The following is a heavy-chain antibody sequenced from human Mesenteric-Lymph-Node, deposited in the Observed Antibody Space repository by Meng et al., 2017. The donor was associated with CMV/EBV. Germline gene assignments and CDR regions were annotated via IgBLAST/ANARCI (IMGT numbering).Heavy chain of an antibody. J-gene: IGHJ6*02. Sequence: GGSLRLSCAASGFTFSSYAMHWVRQAPGKGLEWVAVISYDGSNKYYADSVKGRFTISRDNSKNTLYLQMNSLRAEDTAVYYCARDDSSSLGKGMDVWGQGTAVTVS. CDR1: GFTFSSYA. V-gene: IGHV3-30-3*01. CDR3: ARDDSSSLGKGMDV. CDR2: ISYDGSNK. D-gene: IGHD6-6*01.